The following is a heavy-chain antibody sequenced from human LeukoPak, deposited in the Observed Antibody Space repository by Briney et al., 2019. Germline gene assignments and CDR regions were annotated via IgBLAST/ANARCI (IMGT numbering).Heavy chain of an antibody. J-gene: IGHJ4*02. CDR3: ARTFGSGTYPPGY. V-gene: IGHV3-30*03. D-gene: IGHD3-10*01. Sequence: GGSLRLSCAASGFSFSTYGMHWVRQAPGKGLEWVAIISYDGNNEYYADSVKGRFTISRDNSKNTLYLQMTCLRLEDTAVYYCARTFGSGTYPPGYWGQGTLVTVSS. CDR2: ISYDGNNE. CDR1: GFSFSTYG.